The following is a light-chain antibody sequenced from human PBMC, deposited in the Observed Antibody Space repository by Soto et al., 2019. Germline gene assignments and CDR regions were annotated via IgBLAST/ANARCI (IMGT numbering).Light chain of an antibody. V-gene: IGKV1-39*01. CDR2: AAS. J-gene: IGKJ1*01. CDR1: QSISSY. CDR3: QRSYSTPWT. Sequence: DIQMTQSPSSLSASVGDRVTITCRASQSISSYLNWYQQKPGKAPKLLIYAASSLQSGVPSRFSGSGSGTEFTLTISSLQPEDVATYYCQRSYSTPWTVGQGTKVEIK.